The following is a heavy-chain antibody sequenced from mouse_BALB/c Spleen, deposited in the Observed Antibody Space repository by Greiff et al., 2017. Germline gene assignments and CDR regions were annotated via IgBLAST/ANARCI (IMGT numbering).Heavy chain of an antibody. D-gene: IGHD2-4*01. CDR2: IYPGGGYT. CDR3: ARFPYDYDYDVGYAMDY. V-gene: IGHV1-63*02. CDR1: GYTFTNYW. Sequence: QVQLQQSGAELVRPGTSVKISCKASGYTFTNYWLGWVKQRPGHGLEWIGDIYPGGGYTNYNEKFKGKATLTADTSSSTAYMQLSSLTSEDSAVYFCARFPYDYDYDVGYAMDYWGQGTSVTVSS. J-gene: IGHJ4*01.